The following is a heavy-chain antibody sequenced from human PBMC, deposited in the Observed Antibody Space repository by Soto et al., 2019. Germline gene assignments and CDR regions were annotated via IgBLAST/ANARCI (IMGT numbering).Heavy chain of an antibody. Sequence: SVTLSLTCTVSGFSISSSSYYWGWIRQPPGKGLEWIGSIYYSGSTYYNPSLKSRVTISVDTSKNQFSLKLSSVTAADTAVYYCARHPKLVWWFDPWGQGTLVTVSS. CDR2: IYYSGST. CDR1: GFSISSSSYY. J-gene: IGHJ5*02. D-gene: IGHD2-8*02. CDR3: ARHPKLVWWFDP. V-gene: IGHV4-39*01.